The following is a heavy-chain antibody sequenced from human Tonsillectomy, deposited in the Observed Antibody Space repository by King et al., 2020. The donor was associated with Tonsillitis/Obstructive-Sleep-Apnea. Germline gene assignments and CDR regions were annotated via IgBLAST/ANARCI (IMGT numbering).Heavy chain of an antibody. V-gene: IGHV5-51*03. J-gene: IGHJ4*02. CDR2: IYPGDSDT. D-gene: IGHD3-3*01. CDR1: GYSLTNYW. Sequence: VQLVESGAEVKKPGESLKISCKGSGYSLTNYWIGWVRQMPGKGLEWMGIIYPGDSDTKYSPSFQGHVTISADKSISTAYLQWISLKASDTAKYYCARLSGSGVRYDFWSGYFDYWGQGTLVTVSS. CDR3: ARLSGSGVRYDFWSGYFDY.